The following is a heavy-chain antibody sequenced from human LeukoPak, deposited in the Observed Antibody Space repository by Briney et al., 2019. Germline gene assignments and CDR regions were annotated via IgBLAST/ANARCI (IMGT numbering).Heavy chain of an antibody. D-gene: IGHD3-10*01. J-gene: IGHJ4*02. V-gene: IGHV3-21*01. CDR2: ISSSSAYI. CDR1: GFTFSSYS. Sequence: GGSLRLSXAASGFTFSSYSMNWVRQAPGKGLEWVSSISSSSAYIYYADSLKGRFTISRDNAKNSLYLQMNSLRAEDTAVYYCARGWMYYYDSGSQLYYFDYWGQGTLVTASS. CDR3: ARGWMYYYDSGSQLYYFDY.